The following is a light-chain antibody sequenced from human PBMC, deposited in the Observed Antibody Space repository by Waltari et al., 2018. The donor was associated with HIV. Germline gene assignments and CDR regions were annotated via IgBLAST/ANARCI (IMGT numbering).Light chain of an antibody. Sequence: DIVMTQSPDSLAVSLGERATINCKSSQSVLYSSNNKNHIGWYQQKPGQPPRLLIYWASTQESGVPDRFSGSGSGTDFTLTISSLQAEDVAVYYCQQYYSSPWNFGPGTKVDIK. CDR3: QQYYSSPWN. V-gene: IGKV4-1*01. CDR1: QSVLYSSNNKNH. CDR2: WAS. J-gene: IGKJ3*01.